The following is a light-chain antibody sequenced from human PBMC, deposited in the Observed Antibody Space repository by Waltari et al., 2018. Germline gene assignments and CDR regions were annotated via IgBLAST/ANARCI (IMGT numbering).Light chain of an antibody. Sequence: AIRITQSPSSLSASTGDRVTITCRASQGISSYLAWYQQKPGKAPKLLIYAASTLQSGVPSRFSGSGSGTDFTLTISCLQSEDVATYYGQQYYSYPRTFGGGTKVEIK. V-gene: IGKV1-8*01. CDR3: QQYYSYPRT. J-gene: IGKJ4*01. CDR1: QGISSY. CDR2: AAS.